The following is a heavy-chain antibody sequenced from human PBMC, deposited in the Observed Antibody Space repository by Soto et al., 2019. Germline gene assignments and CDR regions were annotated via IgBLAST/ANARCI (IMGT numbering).Heavy chain of an antibody. CDR3: ARAQTYYFDY. CDR1: GCTFTDYS. V-gene: IGHV3-48*02. CDR2: ISNTQKTI. J-gene: IGHJ4*01. Sequence: GGSLRLSCVASGCTFTDYSINWVRQAPGKGLEWVSYISNTQKTINYGDSVKGRFTTSRDNARNSVFLQMNSLRDEDTAVYYCARAQTYYFDYWGHGTLVTVSS.